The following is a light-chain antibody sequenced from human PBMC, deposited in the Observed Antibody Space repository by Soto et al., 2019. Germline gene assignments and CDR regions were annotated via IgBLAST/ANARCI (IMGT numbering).Light chain of an antibody. CDR1: DNIDKC. V-gene: IGKV1-5*03. CDR3: QQYNSYSRT. CDR2: NAS. Sequence: DIQMTQSPSTVSASVGDRVAITCRASDNIDKCVDWYQQKPGEAPKLLIYNASKLENGDPSRFAGFGSGTEFTLSIASLQPDDSATYYCQQYNSYSRTFGQGTKVEIK. J-gene: IGKJ1*01.